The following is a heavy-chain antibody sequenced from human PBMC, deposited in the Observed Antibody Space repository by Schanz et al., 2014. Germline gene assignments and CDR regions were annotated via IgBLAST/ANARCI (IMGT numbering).Heavy chain of an antibody. CDR3: AKYRGYYRVSGSYRELEY. J-gene: IGHJ4*02. Sequence: EVQLVESGGGLVQPGGSLRLSCAASGFVFGDYYMTWVRQAPGKGLEWVSVISASGGDTYYADSVKGRFTISRDNSKNTLYLQMNSLRPEDTAVYYCAKYRGYYRVSGSYRELEYWGQGTLVTVSS. V-gene: IGHV3-23*04. D-gene: IGHD3-10*01. CDR1: GFVFGDYY. CDR2: ISASGGDT.